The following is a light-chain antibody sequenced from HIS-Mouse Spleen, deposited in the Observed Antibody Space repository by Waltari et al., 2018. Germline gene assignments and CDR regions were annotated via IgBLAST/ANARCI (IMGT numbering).Light chain of an antibody. J-gene: IGKJ1*01. CDR2: GAS. CDR3: QQYGSSPRT. Sequence: EIVLTQSPGPLSLSPGARATLSCRARQSVSSSYLAWYQQNPGQAPRLLIYGASSRATGIPDRFSGSGSGTDFTLTISRLEPEDFAVYYCQQYGSSPRTFGQGTKVEIK. V-gene: IGKV3-20*01. CDR1: QSVSSSY.